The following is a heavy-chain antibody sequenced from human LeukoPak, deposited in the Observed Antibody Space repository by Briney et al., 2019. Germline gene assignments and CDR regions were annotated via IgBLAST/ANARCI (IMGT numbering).Heavy chain of an antibody. Sequence: PGGSLRLSCAASGFTFSSYSMNWVRQAPGKGLEWVSSTSSSSSTIYYADSVKGRFTISRDNAKNSLYLQMNSLRDEDTAVYYCLIAVAGTGSYWGQGTLVTVSS. V-gene: IGHV3-48*02. J-gene: IGHJ4*02. CDR3: LIAVAGTGSY. CDR1: GFTFSSYS. D-gene: IGHD6-19*01. CDR2: TSSSSSTI.